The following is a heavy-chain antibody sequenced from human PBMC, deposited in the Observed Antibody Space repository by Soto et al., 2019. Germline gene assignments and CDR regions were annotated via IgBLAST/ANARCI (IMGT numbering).Heavy chain of an antibody. CDR3: ARVEVGGKVDY. D-gene: IGHD2-15*01. CDR1: GLTVSRNY. Sequence: EVQLVESGGGLIQPGGSLRLSCAASGLTVSRNYMSWVRQAPEKGLEWVSLLYSGGNTYYADSVKGRFTISRDNSKNTLYLRMNSLRAEDTAVYYCARVEVGGKVDYWGQGTLVIVSS. CDR2: LYSGGNT. V-gene: IGHV3-53*01. J-gene: IGHJ4*02.